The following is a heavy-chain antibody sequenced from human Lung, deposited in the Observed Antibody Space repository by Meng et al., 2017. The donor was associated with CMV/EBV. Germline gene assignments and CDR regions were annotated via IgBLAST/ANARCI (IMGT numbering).Heavy chain of an antibody. CDR3: ASYYDFWSGYYHFDY. J-gene: IGHJ4*02. D-gene: IGHD3-3*01. V-gene: IGHV1-2*02. Sequence: ASVKVSXKASGYTFTGYYMHWVRQAPGQGLEWMGWINPNSGGTNYAQKFQGRVTMTRDTSISTAYMELSRLRSDDTAVYYCASYYDFWSGYYHFDYWGQGTLVTVSS. CDR2: INPNSGGT. CDR1: GYTFTGYY.